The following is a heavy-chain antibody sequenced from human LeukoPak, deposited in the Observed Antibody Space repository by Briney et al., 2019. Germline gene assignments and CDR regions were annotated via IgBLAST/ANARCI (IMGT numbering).Heavy chain of an antibody. J-gene: IGHJ3*02. CDR3: AREQELRTMSAFDI. CDR1: GFTFSSYA. D-gene: IGHD3-10*02. CDR2: ISYDGSNK. V-gene: IGHV3-30-3*01. Sequence: GRSLRLSCAASGFTFSSYAMHWVRQAPGKGLEWVAVISYDGSNKYYADSVKGRFTISRDNSKNTLYLQMNSLRAEDTAVYYCAREQELRTMSAFDIWGQGTMVTASS.